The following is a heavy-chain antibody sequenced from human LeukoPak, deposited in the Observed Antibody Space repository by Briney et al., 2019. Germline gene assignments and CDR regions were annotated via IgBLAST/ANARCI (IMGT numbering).Heavy chain of an antibody. Sequence: GESLKISCKGSGYSFTSYWIGWVRQMPGQGLEWMGIIYPGDSDTRYSPSFQGQVTISADKSISTAYLQWSSLKASDTAMYYCARHPYYYDSTTQRYYIDVWGKGTTVTVSS. CDR2: IYPGDSDT. V-gene: IGHV5-51*01. D-gene: IGHD3-22*01. CDR3: ARHPYYYDSTTQRYYIDV. J-gene: IGHJ6*03. CDR1: GYSFTSYW.